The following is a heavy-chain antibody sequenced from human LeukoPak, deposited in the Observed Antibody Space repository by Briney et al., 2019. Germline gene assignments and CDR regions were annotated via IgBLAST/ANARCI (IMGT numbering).Heavy chain of an antibody. V-gene: IGHV3-30*04. D-gene: IGHD3-10*01. J-gene: IGHJ4*02. CDR2: ISYDGSNK. CDR1: GFTFSSYA. Sequence: GGSLRLSCAASGFTFSSYAMHWVRQAPGKGLEWVAVISYDGSNKYYADSVKGRFTISRDNSKNTLYLQMNSLRAEDTAVYYCAREGYYGSGSPPSLYSDYWGQGTLVTVSS. CDR3: AREGYYGSGSPPSLYSDY.